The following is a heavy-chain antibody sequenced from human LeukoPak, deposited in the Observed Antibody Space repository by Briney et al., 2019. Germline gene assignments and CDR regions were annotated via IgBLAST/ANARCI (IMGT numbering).Heavy chain of an antibody. CDR3: ARDHNASVFDY. D-gene: IGHD1-1*01. CDR2: INHSGST. J-gene: IGHJ4*02. CDR1: GGSFSGYY. Sequence: SETLSLTCAVYGGSFSGYYWSWIRQPPGKGLEWIGEINHSGSTNYNPSLKSRVTMSVDTSKNQFSLKLSSVTAADTAVYYCARDHNASVFDYWGQGTLVTVSS. V-gene: IGHV4-34*01.